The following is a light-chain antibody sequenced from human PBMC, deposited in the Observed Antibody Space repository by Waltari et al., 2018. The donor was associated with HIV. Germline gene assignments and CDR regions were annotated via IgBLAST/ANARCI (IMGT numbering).Light chain of an antibody. CDR3: CSYAGITTWV. CDR1: SNDLGRYDL. Sequence: QSALTQPASVSGSPGQSITISCTGTSNDLGRYDLVSWYQHQPGSAPKLIIYDVTKCLAGVSHRFSGSKSGAMAFLTISGLQAEDEADYYCCSYAGITTWVFGGGTKVTVL. V-gene: IGLV2-23*02. J-gene: IGLJ3*02. CDR2: DVT.